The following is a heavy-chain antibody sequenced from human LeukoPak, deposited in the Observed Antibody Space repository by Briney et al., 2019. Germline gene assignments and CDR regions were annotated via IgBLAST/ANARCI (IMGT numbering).Heavy chain of an antibody. CDR2: IYYSGTT. CDR3: ARRGYSNSCYWFDP. V-gene: IGHV4-39*01. J-gene: IGHJ5*02. D-gene: IGHD6-13*01. Sequence: PSETLSLTCTVSGGSISSSSYFWDWIRQPPGKGLEWIGSIYYSGTTYYNPSLKSRVTISIDTSKNQFSLKLSSVTAADTAIYYCARRGYSNSCYWFDPWGQGTLVTVSS. CDR1: GGSISSSSYF.